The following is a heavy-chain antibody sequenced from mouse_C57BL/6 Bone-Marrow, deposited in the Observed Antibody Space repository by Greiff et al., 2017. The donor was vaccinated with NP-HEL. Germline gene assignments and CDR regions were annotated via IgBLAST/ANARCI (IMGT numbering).Heavy chain of an antibody. J-gene: IGHJ2*01. D-gene: IGHD1-1*01. V-gene: IGHV1-80*01. CDR3: ARDYYGSSSY. CDR1: GYAFSSYW. CDR2: IYPGDGDT. Sequence: VKLMESGAELVKPGASVKISCKASGYAFSSYWMNWVKQRPGKGLEWIGQIYPGDGDTNYNGKFKGKATLTADKSSSTAYMQLSSLTSEDSAVYFCARDYYGSSSYWGQGTTLTVSS.